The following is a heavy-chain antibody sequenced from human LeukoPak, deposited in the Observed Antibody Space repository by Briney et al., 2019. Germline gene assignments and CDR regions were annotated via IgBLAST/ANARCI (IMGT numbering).Heavy chain of an antibody. V-gene: IGHV4-39*07. Sequence: PSETLSLTCTVSGGSISSSSYYWGWIRQPPGKGLEWIGSIYYSGSTYYNPSLKSRVTISVDTSKNQFSLKLSSVTAADTAVYYCARREGFPWFDPWGQGTLVTVSS. CDR1: GGSISSSSYY. D-gene: IGHD2/OR15-2a*01. CDR2: IYYSGST. J-gene: IGHJ5*02. CDR3: ARREGFPWFDP.